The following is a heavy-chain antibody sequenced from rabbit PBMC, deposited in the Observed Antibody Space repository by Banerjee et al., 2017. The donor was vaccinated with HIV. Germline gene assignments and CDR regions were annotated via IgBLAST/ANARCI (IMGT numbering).Heavy chain of an antibody. V-gene: IGHV1S43*01. CDR2: IYTDSDGT. Sequence: QSLEESGGGLVQPEGSLTLTCTASGFSFSSTYYMCWVRQAPGKGLKLIACIYTDSDGTWYASWVNGRFTITRSTSLNTVTLQMTSLTAADTATYFCARGDTGSRHSPFNLWGPGTLSPS. CDR3: ARGDTGSRHSPFNL. CDR1: GFSFSSTYY. D-gene: IGHD1-1*01. J-gene: IGHJ4*01.